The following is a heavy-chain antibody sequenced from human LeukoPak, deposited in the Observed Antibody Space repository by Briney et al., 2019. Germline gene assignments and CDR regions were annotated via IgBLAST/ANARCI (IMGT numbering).Heavy chain of an antibody. D-gene: IGHD6-13*01. J-gene: IGHJ2*01. Sequence: PSETLSLTCTVSGYSISSGYYWGWIRQPPGKGLEWIGSIYHSGSTFYNPSLKSRVTISIDTSKNQFSLKLTSVTAADTALFYCARHEYSSSWSPPEYFDLWGRGTQVTVSS. CDR3: ARHEYSSSWSPPEYFDL. CDR1: GYSISSGYY. CDR2: IYHSGST. V-gene: IGHV4-38-2*02.